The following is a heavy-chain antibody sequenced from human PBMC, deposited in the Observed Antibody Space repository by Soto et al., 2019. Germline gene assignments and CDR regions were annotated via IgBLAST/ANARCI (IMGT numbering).Heavy chain of an antibody. V-gene: IGHV2-26*01. Sequence: GSGPTVVNPTETLTLTCTVSGFSLSDPRMGVDWIRQPPGKALDWLAHIFSNDEKSYSTSLKSRLTISKDTSKSQVVLTMTNMDPGDTATYYCARIGYSYGPYGMDVWGQGTTVTVSS. CDR2: IFSNDEK. D-gene: IGHD5-18*01. J-gene: IGHJ6*02. CDR3: ARIGYSYGPYGMDV. CDR1: GFSLSDPRMG.